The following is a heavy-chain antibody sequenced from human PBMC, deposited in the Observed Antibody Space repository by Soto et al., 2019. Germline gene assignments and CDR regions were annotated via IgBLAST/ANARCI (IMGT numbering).Heavy chain of an antibody. Sequence: PGGSLRLSCAASVFTFSTYNMNWVRQAPGKGLEWVSFISYNGKTIYYADPVKGRFTISRDNAKNSLYLQMNSLRDEDTAVYFCSIFEASGPLDVWGQGTTVTVSS. D-gene: IGHD3-10*01. CDR3: SIFEASGPLDV. J-gene: IGHJ6*02. V-gene: IGHV3-48*02. CDR1: VFTFSTYN. CDR2: ISYNGKTI.